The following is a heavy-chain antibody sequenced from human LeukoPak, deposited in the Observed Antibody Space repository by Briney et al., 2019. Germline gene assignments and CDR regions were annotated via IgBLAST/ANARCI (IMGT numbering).Heavy chain of an antibody. CDR1: GGSVSSGSYY. CDR2: IYYSGST. Sequence: PSETLSLTCTVSGGSVSSGSYYWSWIRQPPGKGLEWIGYIYYSGSTNYNPSLKSRVTISVDTSKNQFSLKLSSVTAADTAVYYCASLRTNYWGLRVHYYFDYWGQGTLVTVSS. CDR3: ASLRTNYWGLRVHYYFDY. J-gene: IGHJ4*02. D-gene: IGHD7-27*01. V-gene: IGHV4-61*01.